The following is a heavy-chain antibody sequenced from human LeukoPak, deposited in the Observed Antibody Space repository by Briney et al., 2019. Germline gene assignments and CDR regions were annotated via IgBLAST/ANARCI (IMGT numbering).Heavy chain of an antibody. D-gene: IGHD3-10*01. CDR3: AREGGERIYDY. CDR2: ISYDGSNK. V-gene: IGHV3-30*04. J-gene: IGHJ4*02. Sequence: PGRSLRLSCAASGFTFSSYAMHWVRQAPGKGLEWVAVISYDGSNKYYADSVKGRFTISRDNSKNTLYLQMNSLRAEDTAVYYCAREGGERIYDYWGQGTLVTVSS. CDR1: GFTFSSYA.